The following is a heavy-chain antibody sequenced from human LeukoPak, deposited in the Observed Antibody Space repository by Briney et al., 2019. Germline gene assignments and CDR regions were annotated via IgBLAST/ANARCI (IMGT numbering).Heavy chain of an antibody. Sequence: SETLSLTGAVYGGSLSGYYWSWIRQPPGNGLEWMGEINHRGSTNYNPSLKSRVTISVDTSKNQFSRKLSSVTAADTAVYYCARGPTVTTTTLDYWGQGTLVTVSS. CDR1: GGSLSGYY. V-gene: IGHV4-34*01. J-gene: IGHJ4*02. CDR2: INHRGST. D-gene: IGHD4-17*01. CDR3: ARGPTVTTTTLDY.